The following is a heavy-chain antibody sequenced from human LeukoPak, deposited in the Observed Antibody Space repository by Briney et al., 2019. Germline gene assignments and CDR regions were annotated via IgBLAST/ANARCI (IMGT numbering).Heavy chain of an antibody. CDR3: ARWVRRVTRRYYYYMDV. J-gene: IGHJ6*03. V-gene: IGHV4-4*02. D-gene: IGHD4-17*01. CDR1: GGSISSSNW. Sequence: PSGTLSLTCAVSGGSISSSNWWSWVRQPPGKGLEWIGETYHSGSTNYNPSLKSRVTISVDKSKNQFSLKLSSVTAADTAVYYCARWVRRVTRRYYYYMDVWGKGTTVTISS. CDR2: TYHSGST.